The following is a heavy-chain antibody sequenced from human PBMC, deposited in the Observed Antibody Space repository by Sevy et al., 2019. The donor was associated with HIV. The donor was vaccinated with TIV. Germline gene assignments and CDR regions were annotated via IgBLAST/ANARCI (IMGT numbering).Heavy chain of an antibody. D-gene: IGHD2-21*02. Sequence: GESLKISCKASGYVFTDYFIAWVRQMPGKGLEWMGIVYPDNSDNSETRYSPSFLGQVTMSVDKTFSTAYLQWDSLQASDTAIYYCARRAYCADDCTLRPRDYYALDAWGQGTTVTVSS. CDR3: ARRAYCADDCTLRPRDYYALDA. V-gene: IGHV5-51*01. CDR1: GYVFTDYF. J-gene: IGHJ6*02. CDR2: VYPDNSDNSET.